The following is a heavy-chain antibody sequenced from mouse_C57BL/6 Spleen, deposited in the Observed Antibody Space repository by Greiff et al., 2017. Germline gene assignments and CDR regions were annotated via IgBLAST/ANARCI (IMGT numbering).Heavy chain of an antibody. Sequence: DVHLVESGGGLVKPGGSLKLSCAASGFTFSDYGMHWVRQAPEKGLEWVAYISSGSSTIYYADTVKGRFTISRDNAKNTLFLQMTSLRSEDTAMYYCARDIGSFDYWGQGTTLTVSS. CDR2: ISSGSSTI. D-gene: IGHD2-14*01. J-gene: IGHJ2*01. V-gene: IGHV5-17*01. CDR3: ARDIGSFDY. CDR1: GFTFSDYG.